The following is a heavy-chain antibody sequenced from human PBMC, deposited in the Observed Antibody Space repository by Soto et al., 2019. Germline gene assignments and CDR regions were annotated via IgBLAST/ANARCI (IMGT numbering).Heavy chain of an antibody. J-gene: IGHJ5*02. CDR1: GFTFTRSA. V-gene: IGHV1-58*01. CDR2: IVVGSGNT. D-gene: IGHD3-3*01. Sequence: SVKVSCKASGFTFTRSAVQWVRQARGQRLEWIGWIVVGSGNTNYAQKFQERVTITRDMSTSTAYMELSSLRSEDTAVYYCAAAYYDFWSGYFLYNNWFDPWGQGTLVTVSS. CDR3: AAAYYDFWSGYFLYNNWFDP.